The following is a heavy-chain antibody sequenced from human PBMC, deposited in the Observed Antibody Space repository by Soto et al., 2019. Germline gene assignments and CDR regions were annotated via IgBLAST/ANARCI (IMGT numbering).Heavy chain of an antibody. Sequence: QVQLVQSGAGVRMPGASVNVSCKTSGYIFTSYGVAWVRQAPGQGLELVAWISGYNGYPKHTQKFQGRVTVTTDTTTRTGYMELRNLRSDDTAVYYCARASAGALYDFWGQGTRVTVSS. J-gene: IGHJ4*02. D-gene: IGHD6-13*01. V-gene: IGHV1-18*01. CDR3: ARASAGALYDF. CDR1: GYIFTSYG. CDR2: ISGYNGYP.